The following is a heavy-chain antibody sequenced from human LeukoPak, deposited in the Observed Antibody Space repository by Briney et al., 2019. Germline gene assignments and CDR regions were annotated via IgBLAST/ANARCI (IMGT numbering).Heavy chain of an antibody. CDR1: GFTFTSYG. V-gene: IGHV3-33*06. CDR3: AKDPMRGSGSYMEYYYYYYGMDV. CDR2: IWYDGSNK. J-gene: IGHJ6*02. Sequence: GGSLRLSCAASGFTFTSYGMHWVRQAPGKGLEWVAVIWYDGSNKFYADSVKGRFTISRDNSKNTLYLQMNRLRAEDTAVYYCAKDPMRGSGSYMEYYYYYYGMDVWGQGTTVTVSS. D-gene: IGHD3-10*01.